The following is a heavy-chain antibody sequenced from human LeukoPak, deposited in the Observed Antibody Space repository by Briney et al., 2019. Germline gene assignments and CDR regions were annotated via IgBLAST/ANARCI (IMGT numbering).Heavy chain of an antibody. V-gene: IGHV1-58*02. D-gene: IGHD3-16*01. CDR1: GYTFTGYY. CDR2: IVVGSGNT. Sequence: ASVKVSCKASGYTFTGYYMHWVRQAPGQRLEWIGWIVVGSGNTNYAQKFQERVTITRDMSTSTAYMELSSLRSEDTAVYYCASSREIPAGGGAFDIWGQGTMVTVSS. J-gene: IGHJ3*02. CDR3: ASSREIPAGGGAFDI.